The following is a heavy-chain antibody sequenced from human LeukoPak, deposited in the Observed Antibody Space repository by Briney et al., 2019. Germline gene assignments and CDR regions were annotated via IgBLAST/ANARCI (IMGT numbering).Heavy chain of an antibody. V-gene: IGHV3-43*01. Sequence: GGSLRLSCAASGFSFYDYSMHWVRQAPGKGLEWVSLITRDGGTTFYADSVKGRFTISRDSSKNSLYLQMNSLTTEDTAFYYRSNERFPYFVDWGRGTLVTVSS. CDR2: ITRDGGTT. J-gene: IGHJ4*02. CDR3: SNERFPYFVD. D-gene: IGHD3-9*01. CDR1: GFSFYDYS.